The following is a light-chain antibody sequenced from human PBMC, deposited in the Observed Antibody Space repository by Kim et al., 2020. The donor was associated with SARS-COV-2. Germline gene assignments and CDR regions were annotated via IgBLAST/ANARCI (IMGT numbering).Light chain of an antibody. Sequence: EIVMTQSPATLSVSPGERVILSCRASQDISNNLAWYQQKPGQAPRLLIHGASIRATGIPARFSGSGSGTEFTLTISSLQSEDLAVYYCQQFDIWPPLLFGRETKL. CDR1: QDISNN. CDR3: QQFDIWPPLL. J-gene: IGKJ4*01. V-gene: IGKV3-15*01. CDR2: GAS.